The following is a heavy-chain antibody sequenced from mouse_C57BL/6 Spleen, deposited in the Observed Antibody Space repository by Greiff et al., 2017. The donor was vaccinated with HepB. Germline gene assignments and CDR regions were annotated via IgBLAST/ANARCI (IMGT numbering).Heavy chain of an antibody. D-gene: IGHD2-5*01. CDR3: ARDDYYSNSWYFDV. Sequence: EVQLQESGPGMVKPSPSLSLSCTVPGYSITSGYDWHWIRHFPGNKLEWMGYISYSGSTNYNPSLKSRISITHDTSKNHFFLKLNSVTTEDTATYYCARDDYYSNSWYFDVWGTGTTVTVSS. CDR2: ISYSGST. V-gene: IGHV3-1*01. J-gene: IGHJ1*03. CDR1: GYSITSGYD.